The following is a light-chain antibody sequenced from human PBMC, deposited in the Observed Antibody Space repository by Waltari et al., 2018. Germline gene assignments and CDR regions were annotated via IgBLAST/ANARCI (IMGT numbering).Light chain of an antibody. J-gene: IGKJ4*01. CDR2: GAS. Sequence: EIVLTQSPGTLSLSPGERATLSCRASQTVTYNFLKWDQQKPGQAPRLLIHGASSRATGIPDRFRGSGSGTDFTLTISRLEPDDFAVYYCQQYDGLVLTFGGGTKVEI. CDR1: QTVTYNF. V-gene: IGKV3-20*01. CDR3: QQYDGLVLT.